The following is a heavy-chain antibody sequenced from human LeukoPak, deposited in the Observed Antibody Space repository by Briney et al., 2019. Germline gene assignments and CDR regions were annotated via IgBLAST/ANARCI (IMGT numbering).Heavy chain of an antibody. CDR2: IIPIFGTA. J-gene: IGHJ4*02. D-gene: IGHD3-22*01. Sequence: SVKVSCKVSGYTLTELSMHWVRQAPGQGLEWMGRIIPIFGTANYAQKFQGRVTITTDESTSTAYMELSSLRSEDTAVYYCATLDYYDTKNDYWGQGTLVTVSS. V-gene: IGHV1-69*05. CDR1: GYTLTELS. CDR3: ATLDYYDTKNDY.